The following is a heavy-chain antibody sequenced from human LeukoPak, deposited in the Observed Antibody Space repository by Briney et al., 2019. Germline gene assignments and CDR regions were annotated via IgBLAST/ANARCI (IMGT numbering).Heavy chain of an antibody. CDR3: AREGSGSTPYYYGMDV. CDR1: GDSISSDNYY. Sequence: PSETLSLTCTVSGDSISSDNYYWSWIRQPAGKGLEWIGRIYSSGSTNYNPSLKSRVTISVDTSKNQLSLKLSSVTAADTAVYYCAREGSGSTPYYYGMDVWGQGTTVTVSS. V-gene: IGHV4-61*02. J-gene: IGHJ6*02. D-gene: IGHD6-19*01. CDR2: IYSSGST.